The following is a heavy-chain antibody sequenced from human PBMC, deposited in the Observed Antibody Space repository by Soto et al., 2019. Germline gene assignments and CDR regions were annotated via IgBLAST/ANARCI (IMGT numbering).Heavy chain of an antibody. J-gene: IGHJ4*02. CDR3: ARHMDYNILTGYFD. Sequence: QLQLQESRPGLLKPSETLSLTCSVSGASTSSTIHYWGWIRQPPGKGLEWLGSLSHSGNTHYNPSLKSRLIISADKSKNQFSLTLTTVTPADTAVYFCARHMDYNILTGYFDWGQGTLVTVSS. D-gene: IGHD3-9*01. CDR1: GASTSSTIHY. V-gene: IGHV4-39*01. CDR2: LSHSGNT.